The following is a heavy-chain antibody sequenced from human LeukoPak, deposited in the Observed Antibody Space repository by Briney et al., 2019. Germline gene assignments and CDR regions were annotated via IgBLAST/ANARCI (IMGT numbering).Heavy chain of an antibody. V-gene: IGHV1-18*01. CDR1: GYTFTTYG. D-gene: IGHD6-19*01. CDR2: ISSYNGNT. CDR3: ARVEKDSSGWYGFDY. Sequence: ASVKVSCKASGYTFTTYGITWVRQAPGQGLEWMGWISSYNGNTNYAQKFQGRATMTTDTSTSTAYMELSSLRSDDTAVYYCARVEKDSSGWYGFDYWGQGTLVTVSS. J-gene: IGHJ4*02.